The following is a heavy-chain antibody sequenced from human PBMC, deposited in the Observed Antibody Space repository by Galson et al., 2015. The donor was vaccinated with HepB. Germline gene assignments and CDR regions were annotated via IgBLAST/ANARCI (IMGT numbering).Heavy chain of an antibody. V-gene: IGHV1-69*06. Sequence: SVKVSCKASGGTFSSYAISWVRQAPGQGLEWMGGIIPIFGTANYAQKFQGRVTITAGKSTSTAYMELSSLRSEDTAVYYCARSLIRGVNRNAEYFQHWGQGTLVTVSS. CDR2: IIPIFGTA. CDR3: ARSLIRGVNRNAEYFQH. D-gene: IGHD3-10*01. J-gene: IGHJ1*01. CDR1: GGTFSSYA.